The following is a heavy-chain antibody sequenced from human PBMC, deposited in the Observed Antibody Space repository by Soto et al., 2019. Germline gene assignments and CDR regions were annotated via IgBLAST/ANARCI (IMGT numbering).Heavy chain of an antibody. CDR1: GFTFSSYA. V-gene: IGHV3-23*01. Sequence: EVQLLESGGNLVQPGGSLRLSCAASGFTFSSYAMSWVRQAPGKGLEWVSTVGVSGATTYYTDSVKGRFTISRDNSNNTLFLQMHSLRAEDKAIYYCAKFRAGLGSQTDSWGQGTLVTVSS. CDR2: VGVSGATT. J-gene: IGHJ4*02. CDR3: AKFRAGLGSQTDS. D-gene: IGHD3-10*01.